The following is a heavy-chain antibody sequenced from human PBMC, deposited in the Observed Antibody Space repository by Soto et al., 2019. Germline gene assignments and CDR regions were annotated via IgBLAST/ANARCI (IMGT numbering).Heavy chain of an antibody. V-gene: IGHV4-34*01. D-gene: IGHD3-16*01. Sequence: QVQLQQWGAGLLKPSETLSLTCAVYGGSFSGYYWSWIRQPPGKGLEWIGEINHSGSTNYNPSLKSRVTISVDTSKNQFSLKLSSVTAADTAVYYCARCRPGGAFDIWGQGTMVTVSS. CDR1: GGSFSGYY. J-gene: IGHJ3*02. CDR3: ARCRPGGAFDI. CDR2: INHSGST.